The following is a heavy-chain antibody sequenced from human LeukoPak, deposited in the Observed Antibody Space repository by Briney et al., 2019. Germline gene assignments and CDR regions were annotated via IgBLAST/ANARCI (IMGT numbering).Heavy chain of an antibody. CDR2: ISYDGSNK. CDR3: ASESGPYSSSWVDY. Sequence: GRSLRLSCAASGFTFSSYGMHWVRQAPGKGLEWVAVISYDGSNKYYADSVKSRFTISRDNSKNTLYLQVNSLRAEDTAVYYCASESGPYSSSWVDYWGQGTLVTVSS. V-gene: IGHV3-30*03. D-gene: IGHD6-13*01. CDR1: GFTFSSYG. J-gene: IGHJ4*02.